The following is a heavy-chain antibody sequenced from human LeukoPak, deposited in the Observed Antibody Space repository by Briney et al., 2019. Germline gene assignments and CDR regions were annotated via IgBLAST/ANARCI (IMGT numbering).Heavy chain of an antibody. D-gene: IGHD6-13*01. CDR3: ARDLEGGSSPKY. V-gene: IGHV1-2*02. Sequence: GASVKVSCTASGYTFTGYYMHWVRQAPGQGLEWMGWINPNSGGTNYAQKFQGRVTMTRDTSISTAYMELSRLRPDDTAVYYCARDLEGGSSPKYWGQGTLVTVSS. CDR2: INPNSGGT. CDR1: GYTFTGYY. J-gene: IGHJ4*02.